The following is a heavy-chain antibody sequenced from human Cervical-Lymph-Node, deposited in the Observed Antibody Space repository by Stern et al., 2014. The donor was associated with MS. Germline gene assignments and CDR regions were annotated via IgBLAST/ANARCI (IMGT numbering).Heavy chain of an antibody. D-gene: IGHD5-24*01. CDR2: ISSDGTEE. V-gene: IGHV3-30*18. J-gene: IGHJ5*01. CDR1: GFTFSSYG. CDR3: AKRRDGFNYLAS. Sequence: QVQLVQSGGGVVQPGRSLRLSCSASGFTFSSYGMHWVRQIPGQGLEWVALISSDGTEEFYADSVKGRFTISRDNSKKTLYLQMNGLRAEDTAVYSCAKRRDGFNYLASWGQGTLVTVSS.